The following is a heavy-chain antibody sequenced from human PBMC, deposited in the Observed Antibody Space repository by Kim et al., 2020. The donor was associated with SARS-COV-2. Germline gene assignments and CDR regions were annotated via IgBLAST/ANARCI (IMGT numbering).Heavy chain of an antibody. CDR2: IYYTGST. CDR1: NDSISNNY. J-gene: IGHJ5*02. CDR3: AKGGAIFTWFDP. D-gene: IGHD3-3*01. Sequence: SETLSLTCFVSNDSISNNYWSWIRQSPGKGLEWIGYIYYTGSTSYNPSLRSRVTISVDMSKNQFSLKLSSVTAADTAVYYCAKGGAIFTWFDPWGQGTLVTVSS. V-gene: IGHV4-59*01.